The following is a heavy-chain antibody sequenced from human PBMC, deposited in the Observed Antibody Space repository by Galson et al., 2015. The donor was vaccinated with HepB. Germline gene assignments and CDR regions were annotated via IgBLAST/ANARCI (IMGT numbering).Heavy chain of an antibody. CDR3: ARGALIAARPSTDGYYYYYGMDV. Sequence: SLRLSCAASGFTFSSYSMNWVRQAPGKGLEWVSSIRSTSSYIYYADSVKGRFTISRDNAKNSLYLQMNSLRAEDTAVYYCARGALIAARPSTDGYYYYYGMDVWGQGTTVTVSS. J-gene: IGHJ6*02. CDR1: GFTFSSYS. D-gene: IGHD6-6*01. CDR2: IRSTSSYI. V-gene: IGHV3-21*01.